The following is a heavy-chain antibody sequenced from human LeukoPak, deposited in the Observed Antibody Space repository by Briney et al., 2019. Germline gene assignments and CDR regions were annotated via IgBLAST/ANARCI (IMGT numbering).Heavy chain of an antibody. CDR1: GLTFDDYA. CDR2: ISWNSGSI. Sequence: GRSLRLSCAASGLTFDDYAMHWVRQAPGKGLEWVSGISWNSGSIGYADSVKGRFTISRDNAKNSLYLQMNSLRAEDTALYYCAKDGIAAAYYYYMGVWGKGTTVTVSS. V-gene: IGHV3-9*01. J-gene: IGHJ6*03. D-gene: IGHD6-13*01. CDR3: AKDGIAAAYYYYMGV.